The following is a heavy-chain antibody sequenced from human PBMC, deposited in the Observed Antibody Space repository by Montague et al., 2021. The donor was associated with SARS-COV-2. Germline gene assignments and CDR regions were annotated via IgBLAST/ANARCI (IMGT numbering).Heavy chain of an antibody. CDR1: GFSLSTHNVG. J-gene: IGHJ4*02. CDR2: IYSNGDK. Sequence: PALVKSTQTLTLACTFSGFSLSTHNVGVAWIRQPPGKALEWLAVIYSNGDKRYSPSLQRRLTITKDTSRNQVVVSLTNVDPLDTATYYCAHLIRYYDIFTGIPFDDWGQGTQATVSS. V-gene: IGHV2-5*01. D-gene: IGHD3-9*01. CDR3: AHLIRYYDIFTGIPFDD.